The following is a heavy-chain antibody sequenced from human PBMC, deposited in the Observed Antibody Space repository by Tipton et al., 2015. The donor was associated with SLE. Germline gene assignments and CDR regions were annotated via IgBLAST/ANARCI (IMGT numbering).Heavy chain of an antibody. J-gene: IGHJ3*02. V-gene: IGHV4-31*03. CDR1: GGSISSGGYY. CDR2: IYYSGST. D-gene: IGHD3-22*01. CDR3: AGETYYSYSSDLNAFDI. Sequence: LRLSCTVSGGSISSGGYYWSWIRQHPGKGLEWIGYIYYSGSTYYNPSLKSRVTISVDTSKNQFSLKLSSVTAADTAVYYCAGETYYSYSSDLNAFDIWGQGTMVTVSS.